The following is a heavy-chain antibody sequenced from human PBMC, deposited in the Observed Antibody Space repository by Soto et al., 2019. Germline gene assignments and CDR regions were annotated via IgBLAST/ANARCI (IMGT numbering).Heavy chain of an antibody. Sequence: EVQLLESGGGLVQPGGSLRLSCAASGFTFSNYAMSWVRQAPGKGLEWVSAISGSGHTTYYADSVKGRFTIYRDNSKNTLYLHMNGLLAGDTAVYYCVKATFCCYRPFDYWGQGSLVTVSS. J-gene: IGHJ4*02. CDR1: GFTFSNYA. D-gene: IGHD1-26*01. V-gene: IGHV3-23*01. CDR3: VKATFCCYRPFDY. CDR2: ISGSGHTT.